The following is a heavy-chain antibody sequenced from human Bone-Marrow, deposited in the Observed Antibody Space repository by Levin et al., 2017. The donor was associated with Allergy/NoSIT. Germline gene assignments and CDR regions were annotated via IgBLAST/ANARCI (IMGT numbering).Heavy chain of an antibody. J-gene: IGHJ4*02. D-gene: IGHD2-15*01. V-gene: IGHV1-2*02. Sequence: ASVKVSCKASGYTFTGYYMHWVRQAPGQGLEWMGWINPNSGGTNYAQKFQGRVTMTRDTSISTAYMELSRLRSDDTAVYYCARGRLKGYCSGGSCYPYYFDYWGQGTLVTVSS. CDR1: GYTFTGYY. CDR3: ARGRLKGYCSGGSCYPYYFDY. CDR2: INPNSGGT.